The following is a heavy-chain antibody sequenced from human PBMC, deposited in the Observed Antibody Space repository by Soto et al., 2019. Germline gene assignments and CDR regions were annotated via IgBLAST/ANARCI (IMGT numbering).Heavy chain of an antibody. CDR1: GGSFSGYY. CDR2: INHSGST. CDR3: ARARTTPRGWFDP. D-gene: IGHD1-7*01. J-gene: IGHJ5*02. Sequence: QVQLQQWGAELLKPSETLSLTCAVYGGSFSGYYWSWIRQPPGKGLEWMGEINHSGSTNYNPSLKSRVTISVDTSKNQFSLKLSSVTAADTAVYYCARARTTPRGWFDPWGQGTLVTVSS. V-gene: IGHV4-34*01.